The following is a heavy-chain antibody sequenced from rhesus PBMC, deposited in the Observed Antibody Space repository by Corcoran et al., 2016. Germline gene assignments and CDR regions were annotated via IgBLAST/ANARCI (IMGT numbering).Heavy chain of an antibody. Sequence: QVQLQESGPGLGKPSETLSLTCVVSGDSINSYNWWTWIRQSSGKELEWIGMIGGMIGAPHHNPSRRSLYTISKDTSKTQFSLIRNSVTAGATAVYHCARHPYPYGSWDVWGRGLLVTVSS. CDR3: ARHPYPYGSWDV. CDR2: IGGMIGAP. V-gene: IGHV4-65*02. CDR1: GDSINSYNW. D-gene: IGHD3-9*01. J-gene: IGHJ5-2*02.